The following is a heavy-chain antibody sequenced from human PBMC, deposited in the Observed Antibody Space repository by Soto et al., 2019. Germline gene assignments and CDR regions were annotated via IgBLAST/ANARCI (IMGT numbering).Heavy chain of an antibody. J-gene: IGHJ5*02. D-gene: IGHD6-13*01. V-gene: IGHV3-30-3*01. CDR1: GFTFSSYA. Sequence: QVQLVESGGGVVQPGRSLRLSCAASGFTFSSYAMHWVRQAPGKGLEWVAFISYDVSNKYYADSVKGRFTIARDNTKNTLYLQMNCLRAEDTAVYYCARDLGSSWYVKGFDPWGQGTLVTVSS. CDR2: ISYDVSNK. CDR3: ARDLGSSWYVKGFDP.